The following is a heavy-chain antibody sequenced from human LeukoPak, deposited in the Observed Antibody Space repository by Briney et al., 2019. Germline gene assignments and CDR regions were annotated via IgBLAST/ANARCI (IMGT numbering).Heavy chain of an antibody. V-gene: IGHV1-24*01. CDR1: GYTLTELS. CDR2: FDPEDGET. CDR3: ATVGLICSSTSCYFDY. Sequence: ASVKVSCKVSGYTLTELSMHWVRQAPGKGLEWMRGFDPEDGETIYAQKFQGRVTMTEDTSTDTAYMELSSMRSEDTAVYYCATVGLICSSTSCYFDYWGQGTLVTVSS. D-gene: IGHD2-2*01. J-gene: IGHJ4*02.